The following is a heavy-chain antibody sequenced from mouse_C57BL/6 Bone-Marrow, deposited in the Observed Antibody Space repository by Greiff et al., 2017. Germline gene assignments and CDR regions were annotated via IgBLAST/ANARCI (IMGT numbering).Heavy chain of an antibody. D-gene: IGHD2-4*01. CDR3: ARRRISAWFAY. V-gene: IGHV1-64*01. CDR2: IDPNSGST. CDR1: GYTFTSYW. J-gene: IGHJ3*01. Sequence: QVQLQQPGAELVKPGASVKLSCKASGYTFTSYWMHWVKQRPGQGLEWIGMIDPNSGSTNYNEQFKSKATLTVDKTSSTAYMQLSSLASEDSASYYCARRRISAWFAYWCQGTLVTVSA.